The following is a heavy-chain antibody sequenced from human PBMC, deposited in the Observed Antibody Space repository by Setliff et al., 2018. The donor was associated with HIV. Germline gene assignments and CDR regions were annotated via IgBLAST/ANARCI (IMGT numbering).Heavy chain of an antibody. V-gene: IGHV1-46*01. CDR2: INPSGGSA. CDR3: ARDYFDSSAYHYGFGAFDI. Sequence: ASVKVSCKASGYTFTSYYLHWVRQAPGQGLEWMGMINPSGGSASYAQKFQGRVTMSSDTSTSTVYMELSSLRSEDTAVYYCARDYFDSSAYHYGFGAFDIWGQGTMVTVS. CDR1: GYTFTSYY. J-gene: IGHJ3*02. D-gene: IGHD3-22*01.